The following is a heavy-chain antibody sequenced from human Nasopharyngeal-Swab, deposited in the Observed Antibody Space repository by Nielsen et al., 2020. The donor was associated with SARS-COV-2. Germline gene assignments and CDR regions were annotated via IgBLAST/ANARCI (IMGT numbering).Heavy chain of an antibody. CDR2: INPSGGST. CDR3: AREEPSAPGYFDY. CDR1: GYTFTSYY. V-gene: IGHV1-46*01. J-gene: IGHJ4*02. Sequence: ASVKVSCKASGYTFTSYYMHWVRQAPGQGLEWMGIINPSGGSTSYAQKFQGRVTITRDTSTSTVYMELSSLGSEDTAVDYCAREEPSAPGYFDYWGQGTLVTVSS.